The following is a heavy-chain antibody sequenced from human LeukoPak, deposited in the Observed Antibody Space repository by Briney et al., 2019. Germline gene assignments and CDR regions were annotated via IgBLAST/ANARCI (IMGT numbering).Heavy chain of an antibody. V-gene: IGHV3-21*01. CDR3: ARDLIARHYDSSGYSGFDY. CDR1: GFTFSSYN. Sequence: GGSRRLSCAASGFTFSSYNMNWVRQAPGKGLEWVSSISSSSSYIYYADSVKGRFTISRDNAKNSLYLQMNSLRAEDTAVYYCARDLIARHYDSSGYSGFDYWGQGTLVTVSS. CDR2: ISSSSSYI. J-gene: IGHJ4*02. D-gene: IGHD3-22*01.